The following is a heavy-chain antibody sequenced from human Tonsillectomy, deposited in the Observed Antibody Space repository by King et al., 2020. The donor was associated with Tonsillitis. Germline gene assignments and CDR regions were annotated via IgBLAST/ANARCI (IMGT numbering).Heavy chain of an antibody. CDR3: ARGGSRKGYYYYMDV. CDR1: GYSFISYG. V-gene: IGHV1-18*01. CDR2: IGAYNGNT. D-gene: IGHD1-26*01. J-gene: IGHJ6*03. Sequence: VQLVESGAEVKKPGASVKVPCKASGYSFISYGISWVRQAPGQGLEWMRWIGAYNGNTNYAQKFQGRVTMTTDTSTTTAYMELRSLRSDDTAVYYCARGGSRKGYYYYMDVWGKGTTVTVSS.